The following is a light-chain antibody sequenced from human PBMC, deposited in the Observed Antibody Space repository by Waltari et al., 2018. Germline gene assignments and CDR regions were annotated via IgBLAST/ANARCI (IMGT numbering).Light chain of an antibody. V-gene: IGKV4-1*01. Sequence: DIVMTQSPDSLAVSLGERATINCKSSQSVLYSSNNKNYLAWYQQKPGPPPKLLIYWASTRESGVPYRFSGGGSGTDFTRAIISLQAEDVAVYYCQQYLSTPPTFGQGTKVEIK. CDR2: WAS. J-gene: IGKJ1*01. CDR1: QSVLYSSNNKNY. CDR3: QQYLSTPPT.